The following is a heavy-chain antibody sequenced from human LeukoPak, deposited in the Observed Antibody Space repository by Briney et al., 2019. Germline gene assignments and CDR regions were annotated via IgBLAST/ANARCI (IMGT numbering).Heavy chain of an antibody. CDR2: INPNSGGT. CDR1: GYTFTGYY. CDR3: ARSMRTGAFDI. V-gene: IGHV1-2*06. J-gene: IGHJ3*02. D-gene: IGHD1-14*01. Sequence: ASVKVSCKASGYTFTGYYIDWVRQAPGQGLEWVGRINPNSGGTNYAQKFHGRVTMTRDTSISTAYMELSRLRSDDTAVYYCARSMRTGAFDIWGQGTMVTVSS.